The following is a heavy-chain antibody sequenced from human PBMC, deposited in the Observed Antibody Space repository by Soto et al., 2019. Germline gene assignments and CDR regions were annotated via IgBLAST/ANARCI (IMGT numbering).Heavy chain of an antibody. CDR2: INPSGGST. CDR1: GYTFTSYY. Sequence: QVQLVQSGAEVKKPGASVKVSCKASGYTFTSYYMHWVRQAPGQGLEWMGKINPSGGSTNYPQKFQGRVTMTRVTSTSTAYMELSSLRSDDTAVYYCAAPLFTDAFDTWGQGTMVTVSS. V-gene: IGHV1-46*01. D-gene: IGHD2-21*01. CDR3: AAPLFTDAFDT. J-gene: IGHJ3*02.